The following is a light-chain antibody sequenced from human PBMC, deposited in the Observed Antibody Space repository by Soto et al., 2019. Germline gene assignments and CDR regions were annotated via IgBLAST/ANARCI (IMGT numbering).Light chain of an antibody. CDR2: DVS. CDR3: SSFTTRTTLGV. J-gene: IGLJ1*01. Sequence: QSALTRPASVSGSPGQSITISCTGTSSDIGAYNYVSWYQQHPGKAPKLVIYDVSNRPSGVSNRFSGSKSGNTASLTISGLQTEDEADYYCSSFTTRTTLGVFGTGTKVTVL. CDR1: SSDIGAYNY. V-gene: IGLV2-14*03.